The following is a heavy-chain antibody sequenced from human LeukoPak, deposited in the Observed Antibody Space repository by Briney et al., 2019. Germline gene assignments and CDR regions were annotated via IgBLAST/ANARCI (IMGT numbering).Heavy chain of an antibody. CDR2: INHSGST. CDR3: ARAGYSSSWPLFGY. D-gene: IGHD6-13*01. CDR1: GGSFSGYY. Sequence: PSETLSLTCAVYGGSFSGYYWSWIRQPPGKGLEWIGEINHSGSTNYNPSLKSRVTISVDTSKNQFSLKLSSVTAADTAVYYCARAGYSSSWPLFGYWGQGTLVTVSS. J-gene: IGHJ4*02. V-gene: IGHV4-34*01.